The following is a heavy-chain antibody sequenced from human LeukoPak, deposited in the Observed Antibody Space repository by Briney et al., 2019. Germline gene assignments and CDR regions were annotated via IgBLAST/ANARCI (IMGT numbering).Heavy chain of an antibody. CDR2: ISSSGHT. CDR3: ARAGPREYSGCDL. Sequence: SETLSLTCTVSGDSISPHYWSWIRQPAGKGLEWIGRISSSGHTDYNPSLKSRVTLSVDTSKNELSLRLTSVTAADTAVYYCARAGPREYSGCDLWGQGTMVTVSS. CDR1: GDSISPHY. D-gene: IGHD6-19*01. J-gene: IGHJ3*01. V-gene: IGHV4-4*07.